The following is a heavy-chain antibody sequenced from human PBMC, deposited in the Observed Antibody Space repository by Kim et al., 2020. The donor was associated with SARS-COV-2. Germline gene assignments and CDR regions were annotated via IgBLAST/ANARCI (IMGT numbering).Heavy chain of an antibody. Sequence: GGSLRLSCAASGFTFSSYAMHWVRQAPGKGLEWMAVISYDGGKKYYADSMKGRFTISRDNSKNTLYLQMNSLRAEDTAVFYCARDLDYDRSGFYSRGLWDYWGQGTLVTVSS. CDR2: ISYDGGKK. CDR1: GFTFSSYA. D-gene: IGHD3-22*01. CDR3: ARDLDYDRSGFYSRGLWDY. J-gene: IGHJ4*02. V-gene: IGHV3-30*04.